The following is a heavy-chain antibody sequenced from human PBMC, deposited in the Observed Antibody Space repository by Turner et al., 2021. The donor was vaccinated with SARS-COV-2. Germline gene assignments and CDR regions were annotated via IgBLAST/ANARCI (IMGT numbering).Heavy chain of an antibody. J-gene: IGHJ4*02. CDR1: GGSFSGYY. CDR3: ARGGGYSYGALDY. V-gene: IGHV4-34*01. CDR2: IKHSGSA. Sequence: QVQLRQRGAGLLKPSETLSLTCAVYGGSFSGYYWGWIRQPPGKGLEWSGEIKHSGSANDNTSHKSRVTIAVDTSKNQFSLKLSSVTAADTAVYYCARGGGYSYGALDYWGQGTLVTVSS. D-gene: IGHD5-18*01.